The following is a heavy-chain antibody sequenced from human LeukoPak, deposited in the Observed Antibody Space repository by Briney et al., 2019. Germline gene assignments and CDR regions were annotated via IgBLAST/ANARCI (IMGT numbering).Heavy chain of an antibody. CDR1: GGSISSYY. CDR3: ARPLVAVAWNGWWGAFDI. J-gene: IGHJ3*02. V-gene: IGHV4-59*08. CDR2: IYYSGST. D-gene: IGHD6-19*01. Sequence: PSETLSLTCTVSGGSISSYYWSWIRQPPGKGLEWIGYIYYSGSTNYNPSLKSRVTISVDTSKNQFSLKLSSVTAADTAVYYCARPLVAVAWNGWWGAFDIWGQGKMVTVSS.